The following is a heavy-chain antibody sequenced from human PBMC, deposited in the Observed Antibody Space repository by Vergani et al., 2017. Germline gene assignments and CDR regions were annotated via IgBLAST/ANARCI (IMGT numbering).Heavy chain of an antibody. CDR1: GFTSAGYA. Sequence: EVQLEESGGGLVLPGRSLRLSCVASGFTSAGYAMHWVRQAPGKGLEWVSGISWNSNSIGYADSVKGRFTISRDNAKNSLYLQMNSLRAEDTALYYGAKDWCTSSGGGWFDPWGQGTLVTVSS. CDR2: ISWNSNSI. V-gene: IGHV3-9*02. D-gene: IGHD6-6*01. CDR3: AKDWCTSSGGGWFDP. J-gene: IGHJ5*02.